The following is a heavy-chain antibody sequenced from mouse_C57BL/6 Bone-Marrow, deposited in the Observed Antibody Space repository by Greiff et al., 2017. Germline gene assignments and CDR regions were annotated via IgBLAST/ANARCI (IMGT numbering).Heavy chain of an antibody. J-gene: IGHJ1*03. CDR1: GYTFTDYN. CDR2: INPNNGGT. V-gene: IGHV1-18*01. Sequence: VQLQQSGPELVKPGASVKIPCKASGYTFTDYNMDWVKQSHGKSLEWIGDINPNNGGTIYNQTFKGKATLTVDKSSSTAYMELRSLTSEDTAVYYCARYRDYYGSSNWYFDVWGTGTTVTVSS. D-gene: IGHD1-1*01. CDR3: ARYRDYYGSSNWYFDV.